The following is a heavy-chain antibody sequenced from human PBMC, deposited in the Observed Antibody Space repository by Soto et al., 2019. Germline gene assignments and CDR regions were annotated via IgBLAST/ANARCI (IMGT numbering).Heavy chain of an antibody. CDR1: GGSISSGGYS. CDR3: ARARGLGAVAVDC. CDR2: IYHGST. V-gene: IGHV4-30-2*01. J-gene: IGHJ4*02. D-gene: IGHD6-19*01. Sequence: QLQLQESGSGLVKPSQTLSLTCAVSGGSISSGGYSWSWIRQPPGKGLEWIGHIYHGSTYYNPSLKILVTISVDRSKNQFSLKLSSVTAADTAVYYCARARGLGAVAVDCWGQGTLVTVSS.